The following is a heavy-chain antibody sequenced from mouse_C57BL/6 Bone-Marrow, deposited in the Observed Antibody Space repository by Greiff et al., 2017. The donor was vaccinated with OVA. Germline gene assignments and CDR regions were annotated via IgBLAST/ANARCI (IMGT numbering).Heavy chain of an antibody. V-gene: IGHV5-9-1*02. CDR3: TRGRIYYYGSTWYFDV. CDR2: ISSGGDYI. J-gene: IGHJ1*03. Sequence: EVKLVESGEGLVKPGGSLKLSCAASGFTFSSYAMSWVRQTPEKRLEWVAYISSGGDYIYYADTVKGRFTISRDNARNTLYLQMSSLKSEDTAMYYCTRGRIYYYGSTWYFDVWGTGTTVTVSS. D-gene: IGHD1-1*01. CDR1: GFTFSSYA.